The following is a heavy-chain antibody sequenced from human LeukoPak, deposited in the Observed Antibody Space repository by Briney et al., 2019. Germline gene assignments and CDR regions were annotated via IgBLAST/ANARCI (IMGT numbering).Heavy chain of an antibody. J-gene: IGHJ4*02. CDR1: GHRITELS. V-gene: IGHV1-24*01. CDR2: FDPGSGEI. Sequence: ASVKVSCKVSGHRITELSTHWVRQAPGNGLKWMGGFDPGSGEIIYEQKFQDRVTMTEDTSTDTAYIELSSLRSEDTALYYCSAGTHYDLLQFWGQGTLVTVSS. CDR3: SAGTHYDLLQF. D-gene: IGHD3-9*01.